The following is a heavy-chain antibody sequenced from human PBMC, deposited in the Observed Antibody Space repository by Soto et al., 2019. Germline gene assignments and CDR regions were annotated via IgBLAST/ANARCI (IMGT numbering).Heavy chain of an antibody. V-gene: IGHV3-23*01. CDR3: ANDAVPYNGKWDWFDS. J-gene: IGHJ5*01. Sequence: DVQLLESGGGLVQPGGSLTLSCAASRFTFSDFAMSWVRQAPGKGLEWVSSIGGTGTDTNYADSVKGRFTISRDNSRNTLYSQRDSLRDEDTAVYYCANDAVPYNGKWDWFDSWGQGTLVIVSS. D-gene: IGHD1-20*01. CDR1: RFTFSDFA. CDR2: IGGTGTDT.